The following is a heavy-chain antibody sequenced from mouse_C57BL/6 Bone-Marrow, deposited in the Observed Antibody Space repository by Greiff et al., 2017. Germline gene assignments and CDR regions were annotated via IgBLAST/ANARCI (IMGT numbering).Heavy chain of an antibody. Sequence: VQRVESGPGLVAPSQSLSITCTVSGFSLTSYAISWVRQPPGKGLEWLGVIWTGGGTNYNSALKSRLSISKDNSKSQVFLKMNSLQTDDTARYYCARTYYSNYGYAMDYWGQGTSVTVSS. CDR2: IWTGGGT. CDR1: GFSLTSYA. D-gene: IGHD2-5*01. CDR3: ARTYYSNYGYAMDY. J-gene: IGHJ4*01. V-gene: IGHV2-9-1*01.